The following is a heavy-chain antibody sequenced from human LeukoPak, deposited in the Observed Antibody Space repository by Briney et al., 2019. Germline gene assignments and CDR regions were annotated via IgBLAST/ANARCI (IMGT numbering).Heavy chain of an antibody. CDR2: IYYSGST. CDR1: GGSIRSGGYY. Sequence: SETLSLTCTVSGGSIRSGGYYWSWIRQHPGKGLEWIGYIYYSGSTYYNPSLKSRVTISVDTSKNQSSLKLSSVTAADTAVYYCARGRAYYYDSSGYYWDYWGQGTLVTVSS. CDR3: ARGRAYYYDSSGYYWDY. J-gene: IGHJ4*02. V-gene: IGHV4-31*03. D-gene: IGHD3-22*01.